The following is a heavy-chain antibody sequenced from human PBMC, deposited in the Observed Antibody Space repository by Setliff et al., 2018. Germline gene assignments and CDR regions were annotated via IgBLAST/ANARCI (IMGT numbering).Heavy chain of an antibody. CDR3: AKQGDLAFDY. D-gene: IGHD3-16*01. CDR2: IDPKSGRT. V-gene: IGHV1-2*02. J-gene: IGHJ4*02. CDR1: GYPFVGYF. Sequence: ASVKVSCKTSGYPFVGYFIYWMRQAPGQGLEWVGWIDPKSGRTKYAVKFQGRVTMTRDTSSSTIYMEVNGLTSDDTAVYFCAKQGDLAFDYWGQGTQVTSPQ.